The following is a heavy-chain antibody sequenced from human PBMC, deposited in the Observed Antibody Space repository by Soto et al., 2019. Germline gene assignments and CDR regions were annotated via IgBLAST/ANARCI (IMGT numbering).Heavy chain of an antibody. CDR2: ISYDGSNK. CDR1: GFTFSSYA. J-gene: IGHJ3*02. D-gene: IGHD6-13*01. Sequence: GGSLRLSCAASGFTFSSYAMHWVRQAPGKGLEWVAVISYDGSNKYYADSVKGRFTISRDNSKNTLYLQMNSLRAEDTAVYYCERVDSSSSDAFDIWGQGTMVTVSS. CDR3: ERVDSSSSDAFDI. V-gene: IGHV3-30-3*01.